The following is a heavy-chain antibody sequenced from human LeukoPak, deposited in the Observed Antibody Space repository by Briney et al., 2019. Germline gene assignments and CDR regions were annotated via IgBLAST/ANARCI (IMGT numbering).Heavy chain of an antibody. J-gene: IGHJ4*02. CDR3: TRVGYIDEGIAY. CDR1: GFPFSSYW. CDR2: IKQDGSKK. V-gene: IGHV3-7*04. D-gene: IGHD5-24*01. Sequence: GGSLRLSCVASGFPFSSYWMTWVRQAPGKGLEWVANIKQDGSKKSYVDSVKGRFTISRDNAKNSLYLQMNSLRAEDTAIYYCTRVGYIDEGIAYWGQGTLVTVSS.